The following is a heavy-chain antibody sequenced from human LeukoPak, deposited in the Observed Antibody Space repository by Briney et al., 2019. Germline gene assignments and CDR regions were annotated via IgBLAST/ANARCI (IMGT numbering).Heavy chain of an antibody. D-gene: IGHD3-10*01. V-gene: IGHV3-30*02. CDR2: IRYDGSNK. CDR1: GFTFSSYG. Sequence: GGSLRPSCAASGFTFSSYGMHWVRQAPGKGLEWVAFIRYDGSNKHYADSVKGRFTISRDYSKNTLFLQMISLRAEDTAVYYCAKDSLKASYGSGSLDYWGQGTLVTVSS. J-gene: IGHJ4*02. CDR3: AKDSLKASYGSGSLDY.